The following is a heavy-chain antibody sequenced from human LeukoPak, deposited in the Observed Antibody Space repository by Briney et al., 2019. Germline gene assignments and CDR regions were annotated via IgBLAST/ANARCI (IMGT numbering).Heavy chain of an antibody. CDR1: GFPFSDYS. V-gene: IGHV3-48*04. D-gene: IGHD1-1*01. CDR3: ARDHNYAFDN. CDR2: IGISSGNT. Sequence: GGSLRLSCTASGFPFSDYSMNWVRQAPGKGLEWISYIGISSGNTKYADSVRGRFTISADNAKNSLYLQMNSLRVEDTAVYYCARDHNYAFDNWGQGALVSVSS. J-gene: IGHJ4*02.